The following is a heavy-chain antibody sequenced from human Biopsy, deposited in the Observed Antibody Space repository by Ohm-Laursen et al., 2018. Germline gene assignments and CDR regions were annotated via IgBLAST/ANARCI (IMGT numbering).Heavy chain of an antibody. CDR2: ITNSGGTV. D-gene: IGHD3-10*01. V-gene: IGHV3-11*01. CDR1: GFTFSSYA. Sequence: SLRLSCAASGFTFSSYAMNWIRQPPGKGLEWVSYITNSGGTVYYEDSVKGRFTVSRDNAKNSLYLQMDRLRAEDTAVYYCARPPWGHAYGYYNGMDVWGQGTTVIVSS. CDR3: ARPPWGHAYGYYNGMDV. J-gene: IGHJ6*02.